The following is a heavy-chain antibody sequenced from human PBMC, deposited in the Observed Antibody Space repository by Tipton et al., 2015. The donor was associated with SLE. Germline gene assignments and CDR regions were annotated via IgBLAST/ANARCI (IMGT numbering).Heavy chain of an antibody. CDR2: IKQDGSEK. CDR3: ARTNWLDS. CDR1: GVTSDNYA. V-gene: IGHV3-7*01. J-gene: IGHJ5*01. Sequence: SLRLSCVGSGVTSDNYAIQWVRQAPGKGLEWVGNIKQDGSEKYYVDSVKGRFSISRDNARNSVFLQMNSLRDEDTALYYCARTNWLDSWGQGTLVTVSS.